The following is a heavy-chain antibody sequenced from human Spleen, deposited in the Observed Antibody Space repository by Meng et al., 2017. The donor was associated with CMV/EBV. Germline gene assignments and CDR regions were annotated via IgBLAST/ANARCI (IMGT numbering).Heavy chain of an antibody. D-gene: IGHD1-26*01. Sequence: GESLKISCAASGFSFSNYSMNWVRQAPGKGLEWISYISSSSSTTYYADSVKGRFTISRDNSKNTLYLQMNNLRAEDTAIYYCAKVRRASGNYFDYWGQGTLVTVSS. J-gene: IGHJ4*02. CDR1: GFSFSNYS. CDR2: ISSSSSTT. V-gene: IGHV3-48*01. CDR3: AKVRRASGNYFDY.